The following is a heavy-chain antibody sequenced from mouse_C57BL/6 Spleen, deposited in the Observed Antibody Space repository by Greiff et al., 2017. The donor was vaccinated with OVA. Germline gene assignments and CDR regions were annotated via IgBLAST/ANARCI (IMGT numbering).Heavy chain of an antibody. V-gene: IGHV3-6*01. Sequence: EVKLMESGPGLVKPSQSLSLTCSVTGYSITSGYYWNWIRQFPGNKLEWMGYISYDGSNNYNPSLKNRISITRDTSKNQFFLKLNSVTTEDTATYYCARDRTTVVATPFDYWGQGTTLTVSS. CDR2: ISYDGSN. D-gene: IGHD1-1*01. J-gene: IGHJ2*01. CDR1: GYSITSGYY. CDR3: ARDRTTVVATPFDY.